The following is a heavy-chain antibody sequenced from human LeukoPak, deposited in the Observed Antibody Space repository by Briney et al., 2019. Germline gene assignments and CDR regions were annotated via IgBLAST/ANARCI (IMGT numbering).Heavy chain of an antibody. CDR1: GFTFSSYG. Sequence: GGSLRLSCAASGFTFSSYGMNWVRQAPGKGLEWVSYISSGRTIYYADSVKGRFTISRDNAKNSLYLQMNSLRAEDTAVYYCARLYSSSSGKAFDIWGQGTMVTVSS. D-gene: IGHD6-6*01. V-gene: IGHV3-48*04. CDR2: ISSGRTI. CDR3: ARLYSSSSGKAFDI. J-gene: IGHJ3*02.